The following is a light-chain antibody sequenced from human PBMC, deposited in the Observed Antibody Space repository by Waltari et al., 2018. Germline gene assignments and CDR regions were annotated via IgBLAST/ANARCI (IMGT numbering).Light chain of an antibody. V-gene: IGKV3-15*01. Sequence: ETVMTHSPATLSVSPGERATLSCRARQSVSSNLAWYQQKPGQAPRLLIYGASTRATGIPARFSGSGSGTEFTLTISSLQSEDFAVYYCQQYNNWLWTFGQGTKVEIK. CDR3: QQYNNWLWT. CDR1: QSVSSN. J-gene: IGKJ1*01. CDR2: GAS.